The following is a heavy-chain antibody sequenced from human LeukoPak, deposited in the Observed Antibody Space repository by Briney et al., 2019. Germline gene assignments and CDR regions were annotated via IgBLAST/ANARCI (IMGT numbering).Heavy chain of an antibody. CDR1: GDSVSSNSAA. V-gene: IGHV6-1*01. J-gene: IGHJ4*02. D-gene: IGHD2-2*01. Sequence: SQTLSLTCAISGDSVSSNSAAWNWLRQSPSRGIEWLGRTYYRSKWYNDYAVSVKSRITINPDTSKNQFSLQLNSVTPEDTAVYYCARDKCSSTSCQLNPSFDYWGQGTLVTVSS. CDR3: ARDKCSSTSCQLNPSFDY. CDR2: TYYRSKWYN.